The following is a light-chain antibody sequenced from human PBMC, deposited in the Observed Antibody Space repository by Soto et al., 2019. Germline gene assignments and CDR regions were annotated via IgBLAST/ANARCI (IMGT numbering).Light chain of an antibody. CDR3: QSYDSSLSGFYV. CDR2: GNS. J-gene: IGLJ1*01. Sequence: QSALTQPPSVSGAPGQRVTISCTGSSSNIGAGYDVHWYQQLPGTAPKLLIYGNSNRPSGVPDRFSGSKSGTSASLAITGLQDEDEADYYCQSYDSSLSGFYVFGIGTKLTVL. V-gene: IGLV1-40*01. CDR1: SSNIGAGYD.